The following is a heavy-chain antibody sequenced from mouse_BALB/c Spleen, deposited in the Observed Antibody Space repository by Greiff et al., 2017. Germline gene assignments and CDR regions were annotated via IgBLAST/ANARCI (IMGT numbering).Heavy chain of an antibody. CDR1: GYTFTSYW. CDR3: TRWGTTAPFDV. D-gene: IGHD1-2*01. V-gene: IGHV1S22*01. J-gene: IGHJ1*01. CDR2: IYPGSGST. Sequence: LQQPGSELVRPGASVKLSCKASGYTFTSYWMHWVKQRPGQGLEWIGNIYPGSGSTNYDEKFKSKATLTVDTSSSTAYMQLSSLTSEDSAVYYCTRWGTTAPFDVWGAGTTVTVSS.